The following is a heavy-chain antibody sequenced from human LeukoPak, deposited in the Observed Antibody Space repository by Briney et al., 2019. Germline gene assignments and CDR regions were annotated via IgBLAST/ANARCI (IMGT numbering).Heavy chain of an antibody. CDR3: AGDGRIVVVTAFDY. J-gene: IGHJ4*02. CDR2: IYSDGKV. V-gene: IGHV3-53*01. Sequence: GGSLRLSCAASGFTVSSTYMSWVRQTPGKGLEWVSVIYSDGKVYYIDSVKGRFTISRDTSKNTVYLQMNSLRVEDTAVYFCAGDGRIVVVTAFDYWGQGTLVIVSS. D-gene: IGHD2-21*02. CDR1: GFTVSSTY.